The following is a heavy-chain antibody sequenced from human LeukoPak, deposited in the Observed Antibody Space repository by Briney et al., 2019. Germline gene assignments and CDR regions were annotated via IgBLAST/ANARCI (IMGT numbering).Heavy chain of an antibody. V-gene: IGHV4-39*01. J-gene: IGHJ2*01. Sequence: IPSETLSLTCTVSGGSISSSSYYWGWIRQPPGKGLEWIGSIYYSGSTYYNPSLKSRVTISVDTSKNQFSLKLSSVTAADTAVYYCARRATVVTHYWYFYLWGRGTLVTVSS. CDR1: GGSISSSSYY. D-gene: IGHD4-23*01. CDR3: ARRATVVTHYWYFYL. CDR2: IYYSGST.